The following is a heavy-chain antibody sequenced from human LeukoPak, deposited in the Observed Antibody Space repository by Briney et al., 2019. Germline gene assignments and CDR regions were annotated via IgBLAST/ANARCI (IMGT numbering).Heavy chain of an antibody. J-gene: IGHJ4*02. CDR3: TTAEWGYYDSSGSLHDY. Sequence: GGSLRLSCGASGFTFSNAWMSWVRQAPGKGLEWVGRIKSKTDGGTTDYAAPVKGRFTISRDDSKNTLYLQMNSLKTEDTAVYYCTTAEWGYYDSSGSLHDYWGQGTLVTVSS. CDR2: IKSKTDGGTT. CDR1: GFTFSNAW. V-gene: IGHV3-15*01. D-gene: IGHD3-22*01.